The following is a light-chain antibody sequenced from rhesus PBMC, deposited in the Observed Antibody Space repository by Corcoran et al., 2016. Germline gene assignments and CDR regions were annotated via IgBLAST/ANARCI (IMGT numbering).Light chain of an antibody. CDR3: QQRNSYPRT. CDR1: QGISSY. Sequence: DIQLTQSPSSLSASVGDRVTITCRASQGISSYLAWYQQKPGKAPKFLIYDASNLKSGVPSRFSGIGSRTDFTLTISSLQPEDFAVYYCQQRNSYPRTFGQGTKVEIK. V-gene: IGKV1-38*01. CDR2: DAS. J-gene: IGKJ1*01.